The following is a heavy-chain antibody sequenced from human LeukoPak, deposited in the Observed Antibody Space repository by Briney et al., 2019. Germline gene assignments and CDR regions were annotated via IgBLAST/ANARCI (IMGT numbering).Heavy chain of an antibody. V-gene: IGHV4-34*01. Sequence: SETLSLTCAVYGGSFSGYYWSWIRQPPGKGLEWIGEINHSGSTNYNPSLKSRVTISVDTSKNQFSLKLSSVTAADTAVYYCAISYDFCSGYSIDYWGQGTLVTVSS. CDR1: GGSFSGYY. D-gene: IGHD3-3*01. CDR3: AISYDFCSGYSIDY. CDR2: INHSGST. J-gene: IGHJ4*02.